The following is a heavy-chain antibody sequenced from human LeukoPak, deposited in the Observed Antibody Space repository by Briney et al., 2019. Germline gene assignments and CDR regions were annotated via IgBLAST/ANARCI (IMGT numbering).Heavy chain of an antibody. CDR1: GFTFSSYA. CDR3: AKKSPIFGVVIPLFDY. J-gene: IGHJ4*02. V-gene: IGHV3-23*01. D-gene: IGHD3-3*01. CDR2: IRGSGGST. Sequence: PGGSLRLSCAASGFTFSSYAMSWVRQAPGKGLEGVSVIRGSGGSTYYPDSVKGRFTISRDNSKNTLYLQVNSLRAEDTAVYHCAKKSPIFGVVIPLFDYWGQGTLVSVSS.